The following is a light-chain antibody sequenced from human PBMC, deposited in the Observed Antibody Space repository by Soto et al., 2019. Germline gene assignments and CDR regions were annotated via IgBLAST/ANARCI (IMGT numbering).Light chain of an antibody. CDR2: DNN. CDR3: GTWDSSRTAVV. J-gene: IGLJ2*01. Sequence: QSVLTQPPSVSAAPGQKVTISCSGSSSNIGKNYVSWYQQFPGTAPKLLIYDNNKRPSGIPDRFSGSKSGTSATLDITGLQTGDEADYYCGTWDSSRTAVVFGGGTKLTVL. CDR1: SSNIGKNY. V-gene: IGLV1-51*01.